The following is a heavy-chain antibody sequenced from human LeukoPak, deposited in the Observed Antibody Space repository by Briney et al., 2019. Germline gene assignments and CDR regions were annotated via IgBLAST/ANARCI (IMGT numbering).Heavy chain of an antibody. V-gene: IGHV1-24*01. J-gene: IGHJ4*02. CDR1: GYTLTELS. D-gene: IGHD2-2*01. CDR3: ATAPPSSPAKY. CDR2: FDPEDGER. Sequence: ASVKVSCKVSGYTLTELSMHWVRQAPGKGLEWMGAFDPEDGERIYAQKFQGRVTMTEDTSTDTAYMELSSLRSDDTAVYYCATAPPSSPAKYWDQGTLVTVSS.